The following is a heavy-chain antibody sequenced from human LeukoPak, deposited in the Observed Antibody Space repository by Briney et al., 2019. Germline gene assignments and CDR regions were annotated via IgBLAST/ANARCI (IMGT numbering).Heavy chain of an antibody. CDR1: GGSIKSNNW. V-gene: IGHV4-31*11. J-gene: IGHJ4*02. D-gene: IGHD3-10*01. Sequence: SETLSLTCAVSGGSIKSNNWWSWIRQPPGKGLEWIGYIYYSVSTYYNPSLKSRVTISVDTSKNQFSLKLSSVTAADTAVYYCARAPSPLSITLEYYFDYWGQGTLVTVSS. CDR3: ARAPSPLSITLEYYFDY. CDR2: IYYSVST.